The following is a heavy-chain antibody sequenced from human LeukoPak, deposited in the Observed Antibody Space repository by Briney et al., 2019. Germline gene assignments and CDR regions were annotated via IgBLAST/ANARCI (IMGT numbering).Heavy chain of an antibody. D-gene: IGHD2-15*01. J-gene: IGHJ4*02. CDR2: MNPNSGNT. CDR3: ARGASLRAVVVGATTSPPMPYDF. V-gene: IGHV1-8*01. Sequence: ASVKVSCKASGYTFTSYDINWVRQATGQGLEWMGWMNPNSGNTGYAQKFQGRVTMTRNTSISTAYMELSRLGSEDTAVYYCARGASLRAVVVGATTSPPMPYDFWGQGTLVTVSS. CDR1: GYTFTSYD.